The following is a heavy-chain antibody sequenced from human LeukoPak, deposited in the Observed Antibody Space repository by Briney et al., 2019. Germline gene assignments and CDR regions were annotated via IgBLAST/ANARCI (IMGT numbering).Heavy chain of an antibody. CDR3: AREGSYYYDSSGYPPGAYYGMDV. V-gene: IGHV1-24*01. CDR2: FDPEDGET. Sequence: ASVKVSCKVSGYTLTELSMHWVRQAPGKGLEWMGGFDPEDGETIYAQKFQGRVTMTEDTSTDTAYMELSSLRSEDTAVYYCAREGSYYYDSSGYPPGAYYGMDVWGQGTTVTVSS. CDR1: GYTLTELS. D-gene: IGHD3-22*01. J-gene: IGHJ6*02.